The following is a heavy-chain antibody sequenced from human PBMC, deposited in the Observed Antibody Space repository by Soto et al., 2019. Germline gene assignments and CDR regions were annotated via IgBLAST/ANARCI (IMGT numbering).Heavy chain of an antibody. D-gene: IGHD6-19*01. CDR3: AHSPENGAVALYYYYYGMDV. CDR1: GFSLSTSGVG. J-gene: IGHJ6*02. V-gene: IGHV2-5*02. CDR2: IYWDDDK. Sequence: QITLKESGPTLVKPTQTLTLTCTFSGFSLSTSGVGVGWIRQPPGKALEWLALIYWDDDKRYSPSLKSRLTITKDTSKNQVVLTMTNMDPVDTATYYCAHSPENGAVALYYYYYGMDVWGQGTTVTVSS.